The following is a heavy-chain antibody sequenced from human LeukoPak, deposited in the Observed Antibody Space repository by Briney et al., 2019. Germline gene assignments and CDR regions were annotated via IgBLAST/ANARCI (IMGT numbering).Heavy chain of an antibody. J-gene: IGHJ4*02. V-gene: IGHV3-21*01. CDR3: VREYSGWLAAAGA. D-gene: IGHD6-13*01. CDR1: GFTFNSFR. Sequence: SGGSLRLSCAASGFTFNSFRMNWVRQAPDKGLEWVSSISSSSNFIYYADSVRGRFTISRDNTKNSLYLQMNSLRAEDTAVYYCVREYSGWLAAAGAWGQGVLVTVSS. CDR2: ISSSSNFI.